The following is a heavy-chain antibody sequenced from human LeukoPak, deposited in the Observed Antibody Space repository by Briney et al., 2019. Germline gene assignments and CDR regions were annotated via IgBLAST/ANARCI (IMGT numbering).Heavy chain of an antibody. V-gene: IGHV4-59*02. CDR3: CAESEYGDHDY. Sequence: PSETLSLTFAVSGASVSSHYWLWLRQSPGGGLEWIGHIYHSGTTKNQPSVKTRVSISVDTPKSQFTLKLKSVSAADTAVYYCCAESEYGDHDYWGQGTLVIVSS. D-gene: IGHD4/OR15-4a*01. CDR2: IYHSGTT. CDR1: GASVSSHY. J-gene: IGHJ4*02.